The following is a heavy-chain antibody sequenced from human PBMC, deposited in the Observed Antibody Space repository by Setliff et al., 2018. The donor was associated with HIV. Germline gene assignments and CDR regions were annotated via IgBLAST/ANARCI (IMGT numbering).Heavy chain of an antibody. CDR3: ARRGGSYPHDAFDI. CDR2: IYHSGNT. CDR1: GGSISSYY. D-gene: IGHD1-26*01. V-gene: IGHV4-59*08. Sequence: KTSETLSLTCTVSGGSISSYYWSWVRQSPGKGLEWIGEIYHSGNTNYNPSLKSRVTISVEKPKNQFSLKLSSVTAADTAVYYCARRGGSYPHDAFDIWGQGTMVTVSS. J-gene: IGHJ3*02.